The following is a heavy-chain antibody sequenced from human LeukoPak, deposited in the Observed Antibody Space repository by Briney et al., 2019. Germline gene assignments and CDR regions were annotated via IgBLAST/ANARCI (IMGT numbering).Heavy chain of an antibody. Sequence: GGSLRLSCAASGFTFSSYSMNWVRQAPGKGLEWVSGISWNSGSIGYADSVKGRFTISRDNAKNSLYLQMNSLRAEDTALYHCARMRGYCSSTSCYPDYYYYYYMDVWGKGTTVTVSS. D-gene: IGHD2-2*01. CDR3: ARMRGYCSSTSCYPDYYYYYYMDV. CDR2: ISWNSGSI. J-gene: IGHJ6*03. V-gene: IGHV3-20*01. CDR1: GFTFSSYS.